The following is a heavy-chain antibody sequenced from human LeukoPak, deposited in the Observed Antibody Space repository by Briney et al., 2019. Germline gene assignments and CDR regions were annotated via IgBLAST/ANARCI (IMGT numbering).Heavy chain of an antibody. CDR1: GGSFSGYY. D-gene: IGHD3-16*01. CDR2: INHSGST. J-gene: IGHJ3*02. V-gene: IGHV4-34*01. CDR3: AEGDPDAFDI. Sequence: SETLSLTCAVYGGSFSGYYWSWNRQPPGKGLEWIGEINHSGSTNYNPSLKSRVTISVDTSKNQFSLKLSSVTAADTAVYYCAEGDPDAFDIWGQGTMVTVSS.